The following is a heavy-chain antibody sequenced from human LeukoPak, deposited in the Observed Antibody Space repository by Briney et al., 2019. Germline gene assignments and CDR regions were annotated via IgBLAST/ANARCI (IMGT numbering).Heavy chain of an antibody. CDR3: ATTFNWAFDY. J-gene: IGHJ4*02. Sequence: TSGTLSLTCAVSGGSISSSNWWSWVRQPPGKGLEFIGEIFHSGSTNYNPSLKSRVTLSVDKSKNQFSLKLTSVTAADTAVYYCATTFNWAFDYWGQGTLVTVSS. V-gene: IGHV4-4*02. D-gene: IGHD7-27*01. CDR2: IFHSGST. CDR1: GGSISSSNW.